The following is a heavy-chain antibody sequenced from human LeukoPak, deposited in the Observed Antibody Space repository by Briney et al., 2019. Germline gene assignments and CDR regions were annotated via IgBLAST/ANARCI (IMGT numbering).Heavy chain of an antibody. J-gene: IGHJ4*02. CDR3: ARDYKYAFDN. D-gene: IGHD5-24*01. V-gene: IGHV3-48*01. CDR2: IGISSGST. Sequence: GGSLRLSCAASGFTFSAYSMNWVRQAPGKGLEWISYIGISSGSTKYADSVKGRFTISGDKAKNSLYLQMNSLRVEDTAVYYCARDYKYAFDNWGQGTLVTVSS. CDR1: GFTFSAYS.